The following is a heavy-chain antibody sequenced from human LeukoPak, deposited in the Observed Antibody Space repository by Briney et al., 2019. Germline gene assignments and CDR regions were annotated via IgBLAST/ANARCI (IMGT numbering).Heavy chain of an antibody. CDR3: AKSGPYCSSTTCNYFDY. V-gene: IGHV3-23*01. D-gene: IGHD2-2*01. Sequence: GGSLRLSCAASRFTFSNFAMSWVRQAPGKGLEWVSTISGSAYSTYYADSVKGRFTISRDNSKNALFLQMNSLSAEDTAVYYCAKSGPYCSSTTCNYFDYWGQGTLVTVSS. CDR1: RFTFSNFA. J-gene: IGHJ4*02. CDR2: ISGSAYST.